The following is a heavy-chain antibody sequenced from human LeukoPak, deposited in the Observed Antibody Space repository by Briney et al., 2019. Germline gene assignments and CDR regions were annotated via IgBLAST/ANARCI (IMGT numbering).Heavy chain of an antibody. CDR2: INHSGST. V-gene: IGHV4-34*01. D-gene: IGHD4-11*01. J-gene: IGHJ4*02. Sequence: PSETLSLTCAVYGGSFSGYYWGWIRQPPGKGLEWIGEINHSGSTNYNPSLKSRVTISVDTSKNQFSLKLSSVTAADTAVYYCAGQMTTVTYYFDYWGQGTLVTVSS. CDR1: GGSFSGYY. CDR3: AGQMTTVTYYFDY.